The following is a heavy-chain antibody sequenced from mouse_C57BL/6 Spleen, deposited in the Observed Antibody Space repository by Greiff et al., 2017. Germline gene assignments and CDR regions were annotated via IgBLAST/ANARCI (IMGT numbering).Heavy chain of an antibody. V-gene: IGHV1-22*01. D-gene: IGHD3-2*02. CDR2: INPNNGGT. CDR3: ARGISSGYFDY. J-gene: IGHJ2*01. CDR1: GYTFTDYN. Sequence: EVKVVESGPELVKPGASVKMSCKASGYTFTDYNMHWVKQSHGKSLEWIGYINPNNGGTSYNQKFKGKATLTVNKSSSTAYMELRSLTSEDSAVYYCARGISSGYFDYWGQGTTLTVSS.